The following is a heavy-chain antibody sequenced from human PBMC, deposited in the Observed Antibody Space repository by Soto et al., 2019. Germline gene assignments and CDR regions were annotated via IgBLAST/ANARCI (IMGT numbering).Heavy chain of an antibody. CDR1: GFAISTYD. Sequence: LRLSCAASGFAISTYDMHWVRQVTGKGLEWVSGIAAASDTYYFGSVKGRFTISRDNAKNSLYLQMNSLRAEDTAVYYCARDVQVVVPAARAFDIWGQGTMVTVSS. D-gene: IGHD2-2*01. J-gene: IGHJ3*02. V-gene: IGHV3-13*01. CDR2: IAAASDT. CDR3: ARDVQVVVPAARAFDI.